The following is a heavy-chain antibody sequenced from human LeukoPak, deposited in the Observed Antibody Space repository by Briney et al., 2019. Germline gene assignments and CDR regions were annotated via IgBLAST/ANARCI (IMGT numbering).Heavy chain of an antibody. CDR2: ISVYNGNS. CDR1: GYTFSSFG. Sequence: ASVKVSCKASGYTFSSFGISWVRQAPGQGLEWMGWISVYNGNSNYAQKLQGRVTMTTDTSTSTAYMELRSLRYDDTAVYYCARVSRVGADDFDYWGQGTLVTVSS. CDR3: ARVSRVGADDFDY. V-gene: IGHV1-18*01. D-gene: IGHD1-26*01. J-gene: IGHJ4*02.